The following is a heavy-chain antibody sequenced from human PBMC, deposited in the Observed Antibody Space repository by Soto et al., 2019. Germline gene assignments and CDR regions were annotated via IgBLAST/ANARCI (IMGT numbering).Heavy chain of an antibody. CDR3: ARDAGYSSSWYFGMDV. V-gene: IGHV1-18*04. D-gene: IGHD6-13*01. CDR2: ISAYNGNT. Sequence: ASVKVSCKASGYTFTSYGISWVRQAPGQGLEWMGWISAYNGNTNYAQKLQGRVTMTTDTSTSTAYMELRSLRSDDTAAYYCARDAGYSSSWYFGMDVWGQGTTVIVSS. CDR1: GYTFTSYG. J-gene: IGHJ6*02.